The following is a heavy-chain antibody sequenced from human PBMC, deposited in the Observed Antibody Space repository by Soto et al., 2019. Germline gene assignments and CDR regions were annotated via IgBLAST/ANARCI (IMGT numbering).Heavy chain of an antibody. Sequence: GESLKISCKGSGYSFTSYWIGWVRQAPGQGLEWMGWINPNSGGTNYAQKFQGRVTMTRDTSISTAYMELSRLRSDDTAVYYCARVGCSSTSCYNTWFDPWGQGTLVTVSS. J-gene: IGHJ5*02. CDR3: ARVGCSSTSCYNTWFDP. V-gene: IGHV1-2*02. CDR2: INPNSGGT. CDR1: GYSFTSYW. D-gene: IGHD2-2*02.